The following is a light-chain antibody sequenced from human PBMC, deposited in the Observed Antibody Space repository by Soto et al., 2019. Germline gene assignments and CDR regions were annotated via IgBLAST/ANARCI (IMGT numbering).Light chain of an antibody. CDR2: GDT. V-gene: IGLV1-40*01. J-gene: IGLJ1*01. CDR1: SSNIGAGHA. CDR3: SLYSSNGSLI. Sequence: QSVLTQPPSVSGAPWQRVTISCTGTSSNIGAGHAVHWYRQFPGAAPKLLIYGDTHRPSGVPDRFSGSTSGNTASLTISGLQAEDETDYFCSLYSSNGSLIFGPGTKLTVL.